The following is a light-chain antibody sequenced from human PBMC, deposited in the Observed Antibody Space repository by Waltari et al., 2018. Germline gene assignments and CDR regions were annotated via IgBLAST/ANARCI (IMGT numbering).Light chain of an antibody. CDR2: LGS. J-gene: IGKJ2*01. Sequence: DIVMTQSPLSLPVTPGEPASITCRSSQSLLQSNGHNYLEWYLQRTGQSPRVLIFLGSRRVSGVPDRFSGSGSGTDFTLKISRVEAEDVGVYYCMQALQTPVFGQGTKLEIK. V-gene: IGKV2-28*01. CDR3: MQALQTPV. CDR1: QSLLQSNGHNY.